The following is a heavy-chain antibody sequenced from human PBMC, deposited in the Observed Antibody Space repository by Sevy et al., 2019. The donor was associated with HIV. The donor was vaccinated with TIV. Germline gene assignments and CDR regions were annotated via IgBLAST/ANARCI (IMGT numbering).Heavy chain of an antibody. CDR2: INQDGSQK. D-gene: IGHD3-9*01. Sequence: GGSLRLSCGASGFTFSTYWMSWVRQAPGKGMEWVANINQDGSQKYYVDSVKGRFTISKDNAKNSLYLQMSSLRAEDTAVYYCAREFDGGPDYWGQGTLVTVSS. J-gene: IGHJ4*02. CDR3: AREFDGGPDY. CDR1: GFTFSTYW. V-gene: IGHV3-7*01.